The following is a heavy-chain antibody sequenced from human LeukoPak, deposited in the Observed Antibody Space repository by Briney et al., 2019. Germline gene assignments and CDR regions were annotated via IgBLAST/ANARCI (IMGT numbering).Heavy chain of an antibody. D-gene: IGHD6-6*01. CDR2: VKKDGSEE. Sequence: GVSLRLSCAASEFTFSDYWMSWVRQAPGKGPEWVANVKKDGSEEHYVDSVKGRFTVSRDNAKNSLFLQMNSLRVEDTAVYYCARRGGSSSRRSPIDYWGQGTLVTVSS. CDR3: ARRGGSSSRRSPIDY. J-gene: IGHJ4*02. CDR1: EFTFSDYW. V-gene: IGHV3-7*01.